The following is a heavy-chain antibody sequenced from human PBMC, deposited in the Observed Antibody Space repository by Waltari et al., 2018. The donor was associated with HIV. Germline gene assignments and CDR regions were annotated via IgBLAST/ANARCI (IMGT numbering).Heavy chain of an antibody. V-gene: IGHV4-38-2*01. D-gene: IGHD5-18*01. CDR2: ASRSGST. Sequence: QVQLHESGPGMVKPSETLSLTCAVSGYSISSDYYWGWIRQPQRKGLEWIGSASRSGSTYYSPSLKSRVTISLDTSKNQFSLKLNSVAAADTAVYYCGSGSRRGHSHGIDYWGQGTLVTVSS. CDR1: GYSISSDYY. J-gene: IGHJ4*02. CDR3: GSGSRRGHSHGIDY.